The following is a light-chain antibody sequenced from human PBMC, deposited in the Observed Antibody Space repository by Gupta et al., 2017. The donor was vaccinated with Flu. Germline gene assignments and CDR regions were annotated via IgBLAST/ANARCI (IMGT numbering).Light chain of an antibody. J-gene: IGKJ1*01. CDR1: QSVTSNY. CDR2: GAS. Sequence: GTLSLSPGERATLSCRASQSVTSNYVAWYQQKPGQSPRLLIYGASSRATGIPDRFSGSGSGTDFTLTISRLEPEDFAVYYCQQYGLSPKTFGQGTKVEV. V-gene: IGKV3-20*01. CDR3: QQYGLSPKT.